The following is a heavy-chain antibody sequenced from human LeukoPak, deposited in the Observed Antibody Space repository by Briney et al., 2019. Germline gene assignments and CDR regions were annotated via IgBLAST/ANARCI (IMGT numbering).Heavy chain of an antibody. CDR2: INHSGST. CDR3: ARDRGDYGDYGHDYYYYYMDV. V-gene: IGHV4-34*01. D-gene: IGHD4-17*01. CDR1: GGSFSGYY. J-gene: IGHJ6*03. Sequence: SETLSLTCAVYGGSFSGYYWSWIRQPPGKGLEWIGEINHSGSTNYNPSLKSRVTISVDTSKNQFSLKLSSVTAADTAVYYCARDRGDYGDYGHDYYYYYMDVWGKGTTVTISS.